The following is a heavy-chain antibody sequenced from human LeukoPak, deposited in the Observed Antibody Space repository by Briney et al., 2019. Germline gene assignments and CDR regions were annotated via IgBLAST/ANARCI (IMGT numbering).Heavy chain of an antibody. CDR1: GGSISSYY. D-gene: IGHD3-16*01. CDR3: ARDLGGYSYYYMDV. V-gene: IGHV4-4*07. CDR2: IYTSGGT. Sequence: SETLSLTCTVSGGSISSYYLGWIRQPAGKGLEWIGRIYTSGGTNYNPSPKSRVTISVDKSRKQFSLQLSSVTAADTAVYYCARDLGGYSYYYMDVWGKGTTVTVSS. J-gene: IGHJ6*03.